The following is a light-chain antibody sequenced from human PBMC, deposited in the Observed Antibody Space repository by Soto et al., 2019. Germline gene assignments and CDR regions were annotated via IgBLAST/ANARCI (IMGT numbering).Light chain of an antibody. Sequence: QSALTQHASVSGSPGQSITISCTGTSSDVGGYNYVSWYQQHPGKAPKLMIYEVSNRPSGVSNRFSGSKSGNTASLTLSGLQAEDEADYYCSSYTSSSSYVFGTGTKLTVL. CDR1: SSDVGGYNY. CDR3: SSYTSSSSYV. V-gene: IGLV2-14*01. J-gene: IGLJ1*01. CDR2: EVS.